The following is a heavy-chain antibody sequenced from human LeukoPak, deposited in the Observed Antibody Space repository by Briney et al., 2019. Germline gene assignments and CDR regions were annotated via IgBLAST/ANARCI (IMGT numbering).Heavy chain of an antibody. J-gene: IGHJ4*02. D-gene: IGHD3-22*01. CDR3: ARVQPHRIYYDNSDYPTRNDY. Sequence: ASVKVSCKASGYTFTSYAMNWVRQAPGQGLEWMGWISVYNGNTNYVQKFQGRVTMTTDTSTSTAYMELRSLRSDDTAVYYCARVQPHRIYYDNSDYPTRNDYWGQGTLVTVSS. V-gene: IGHV1-18*01. CDR2: ISVYNGNT. CDR1: GYTFTSYA.